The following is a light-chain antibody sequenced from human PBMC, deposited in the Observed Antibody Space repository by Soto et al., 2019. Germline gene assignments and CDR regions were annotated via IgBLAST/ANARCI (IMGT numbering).Light chain of an antibody. CDR3: AAWDDSLSGVV. J-gene: IGLJ2*01. Sequence: QSVLTQPPSASGTPGQRFTISCSGSSSNMGSNYVYWYQQLPGTVPQLLIYRNSERPSGVPDRFSGSKSGTSASLAISGLRSEDEADYYCAAWDDSLSGVVFGGGTKLTVL. CDR2: RNS. V-gene: IGLV1-47*01. CDR1: SSNMGSNY.